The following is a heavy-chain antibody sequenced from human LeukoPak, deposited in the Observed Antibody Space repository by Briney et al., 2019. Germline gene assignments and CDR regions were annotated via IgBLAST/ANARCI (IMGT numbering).Heavy chain of an antibody. J-gene: IGHJ4*02. CDR3: ARDRGPSRITMVRGVIKGYFDY. CDR2: ISSSSSYI. V-gene: IGHV3-21*01. Sequence: GGSLRLSCAASGFTFSSYEMNWVRQAPGKGLEWVSSISSSSSYIYYADSVKGRFTISRDNAKNSLYLQMNSLRAEDTAVYYCARDRGPSRITMVRGVIKGYFDYWGQGTLVTVSS. D-gene: IGHD3-10*01. CDR1: GFTFSSYE.